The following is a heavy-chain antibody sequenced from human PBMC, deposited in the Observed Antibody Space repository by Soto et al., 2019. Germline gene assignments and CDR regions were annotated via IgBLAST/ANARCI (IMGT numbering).Heavy chain of an antibody. CDR1: GGSISSPNFY. Sequence: SETLSLTCTVSGGSISSPNFYWSWIRQHPGKGLEWIGHIYYNGTTYYNPTLKSRVSISVDTSKNQFSLKLSSVTAADTAVYYCAREPRILTWFSEIHARGRRNLLTVAS. CDR3: AREPRILTWFSEIHA. J-gene: IGHJ2*01. D-gene: IGHD3-10*01. CDR2: IYYNGTT. V-gene: IGHV4-31*03.